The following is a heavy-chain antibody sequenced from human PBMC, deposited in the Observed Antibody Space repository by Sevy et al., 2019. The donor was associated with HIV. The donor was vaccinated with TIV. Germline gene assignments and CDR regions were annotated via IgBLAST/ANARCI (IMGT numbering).Heavy chain of an antibody. J-gene: IGHJ4*02. V-gene: IGHV3-7*01. D-gene: IGHD6-13*01. Sequence: GESLKFSCAASGFTFSSYWMSWVRQAPGKGLEWVANIKQDGSEKYYVDSVKGRFTISRDNAKNSLYLQMNSLRAEDTAVYYCARVRTYSTDDYWGQGTLVTVSS. CDR2: IKQDGSEK. CDR3: ARVRTYSTDDY. CDR1: GFTFSSYW.